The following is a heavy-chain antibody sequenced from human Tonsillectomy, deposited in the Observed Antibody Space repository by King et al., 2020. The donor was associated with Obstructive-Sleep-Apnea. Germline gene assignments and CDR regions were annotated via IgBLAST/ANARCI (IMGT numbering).Heavy chain of an antibody. V-gene: IGHV4-39*07. CDR1: GGSISSSSYY. Sequence: LQLQESGPGLVKPSETLSLTCTVSGGSISSSSYYWGWIRQPPGKGLEWMGSIYYSGSTYYNPSLESRVTISVDTSKNQFSLKLSSLTAADTAVYYCASEKWVSPYNWNDEGDFDYWGQGTLVTVSS. CDR3: ASEKWVSPYNWNDEGDFDY. D-gene: IGHD1-1*01. CDR2: IYYSGST. J-gene: IGHJ4*02.